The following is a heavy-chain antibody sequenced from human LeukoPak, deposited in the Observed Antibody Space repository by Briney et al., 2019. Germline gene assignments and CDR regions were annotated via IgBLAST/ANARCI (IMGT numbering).Heavy chain of an antibody. CDR2: ISYDGSNK. CDR1: GFTFSSYA. CDR3: ARDSEWLRDFDY. D-gene: IGHD5-12*01. V-gene: IGHV3-30-3*01. J-gene: IGHJ4*02. Sequence: PGGSLRLSCAASGFTFSSYAMHWVRQAPGKGLEWVAVISYDGSNKYYADSVKGRFTISRGNSKNTLYLQMNSLRAEDTAVYYCARDSEWLRDFDYWGQGTLVTVSS.